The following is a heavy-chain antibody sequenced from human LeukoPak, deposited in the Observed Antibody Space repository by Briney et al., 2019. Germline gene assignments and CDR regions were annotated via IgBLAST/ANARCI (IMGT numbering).Heavy chain of an antibody. CDR1: GFTFSSYA. CDR3: ARDHVDTAMVRSY. D-gene: IGHD5-18*01. V-gene: IGHV3-21*01. CDR2: ISSSSSYI. J-gene: IGHJ4*02. Sequence: GGSLRLSCAASGFTFSSYAMSWVRQAPGKGLEWVSSISSSSSYIYYADSVKGRFTISRDNAKNSLYLQMNSLRAEDTAVYYCARDHVDTAMVRSYWGQGTLVTVSS.